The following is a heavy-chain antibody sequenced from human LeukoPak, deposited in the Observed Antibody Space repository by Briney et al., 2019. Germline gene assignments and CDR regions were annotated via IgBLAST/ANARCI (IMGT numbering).Heavy chain of an antibody. CDR1: GFTLSNYD. D-gene: IGHD2-2*01. V-gene: IGHV3-21*01. CDR2: ISTSSRYI. CDR3: ARADCSSSTCYLRRSWFDP. Sequence: GGSLRLSCAASGFTLSNYDMNWVRQAPGKGLEWVSSISTSSRYIYYKDSVRGRFTISRDDAKNPPYLEMNSLRAEDTAVYYCARADCSSSTCYLRRSWFDPWGQGTLVTVSS. J-gene: IGHJ5*02.